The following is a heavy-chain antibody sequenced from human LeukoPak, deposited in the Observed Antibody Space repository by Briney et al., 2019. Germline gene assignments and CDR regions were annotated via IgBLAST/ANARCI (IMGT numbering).Heavy chain of an antibody. D-gene: IGHD3-3*01. CDR2: INHSGST. CDR3: ARLPPYYDFWSAPI. V-gene: IGHV4-34*01. Sequence: SETLSLTCAVYGGSFSGYYWSWIRQPPGKGLEWIGEINHSGSTNYNPSLKSRVTISVDTSKNQFSLKLSSVTAADTAVYYCARLPPYYDFWSAPIWGQGTLVTVSS. CDR1: GGSFSGYY. J-gene: IGHJ4*02.